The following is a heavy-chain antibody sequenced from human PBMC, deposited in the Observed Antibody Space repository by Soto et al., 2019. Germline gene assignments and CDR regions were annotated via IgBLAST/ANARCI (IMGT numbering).Heavy chain of an antibody. CDR1: GGSISSSSYY. CDR2: IYYSVST. Sequence: SETLSLTCTVSGGSISSSSYYWGWIRQPPGKGLEWSGSIYYSVSTYYNPSRKSRVTISVDTSKNQFSLKLSSVTAADTAVYYCARRVAATPNWFDPWGQGTLVTGSS. V-gene: IGHV4-39*01. J-gene: IGHJ5*02. CDR3: ARRVAATPNWFDP. D-gene: IGHD2-15*01.